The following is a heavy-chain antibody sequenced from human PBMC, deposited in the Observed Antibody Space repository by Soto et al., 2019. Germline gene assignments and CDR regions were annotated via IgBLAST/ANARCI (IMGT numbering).Heavy chain of an antibody. Sequence: QVQLQETGRGLVKPSQTLSLNRPVCGGSISSGDYYWSWIRQPTGTALEWIGYFYYSGSTYYKQSLKRRVNISVDKATNQFSLKLSSVTAADTAVYYCASESRYGDYGDWYFDLWGRGTLLTVSS. D-gene: IGHD4-17*01. J-gene: IGHJ2*01. CDR2: FYYSGST. CDR3: ASESRYGDYGDWYFDL. V-gene: IGHV4-30-4*01. CDR1: GGSISSGDYY.